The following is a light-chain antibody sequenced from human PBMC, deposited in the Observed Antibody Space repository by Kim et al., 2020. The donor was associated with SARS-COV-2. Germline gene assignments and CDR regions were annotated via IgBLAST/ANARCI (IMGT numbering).Light chain of an antibody. CDR3: QQYNNYPLT. J-gene: IGKJ4*01. CDR1: QSIVIF. Sequence: VPLGDRATLPCRASQSIVIFLAWYQQKPGQAPTLLIYNASTLATAIPSRFSGSGSGTEFTLSISSLHPDDFATYFCQQYNNYPLTFGRGTKVDIK. V-gene: IGKV3-15*01. CDR2: NAS.